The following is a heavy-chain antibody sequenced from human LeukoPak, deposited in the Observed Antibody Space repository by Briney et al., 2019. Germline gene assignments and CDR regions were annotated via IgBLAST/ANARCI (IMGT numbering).Heavy chain of an antibody. V-gene: IGHV3-30*04. Sequence: GRSLTLSCAASGFTFSDYAMHWVRQAPGKGLEWAAVISFDGVRNYYVDSVKGRFIISRDNSENTLFLHMSSLRTEDTAVYYCAKERQSSGYFDSWGQGALVTVSS. J-gene: IGHJ4*02. CDR3: AKERQSSGYFDS. CDR1: GFTFSDYA. D-gene: IGHD3-10*01. CDR2: ISFDGVRN.